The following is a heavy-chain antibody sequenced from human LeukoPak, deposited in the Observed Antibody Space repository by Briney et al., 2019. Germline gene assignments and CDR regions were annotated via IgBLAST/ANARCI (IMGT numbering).Heavy chain of an antibody. J-gene: IGHJ4*02. CDR2: ISSNGGST. Sequence: GGSLRLSCEASGFTFSSYAMHWVRQAPGNGLEYISAISSNGGSTYYANSVKGRFTISRDNSKNTLYLQMGSLRAEDMAVYYCARSSRELGGYAPWELMPPFDYWGQGTLVTVSS. D-gene: IGHD1-7*01. CDR1: GFTFSSYA. CDR3: ARSSRELGGYAPWELMPPFDY. V-gene: IGHV3-64*01.